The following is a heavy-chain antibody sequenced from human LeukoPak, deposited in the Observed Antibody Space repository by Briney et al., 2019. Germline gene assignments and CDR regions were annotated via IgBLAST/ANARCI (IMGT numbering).Heavy chain of an antibody. CDR2: IKQDGSEK. CDR3: AKVHLRFLYYFDY. Sequence: PGGSLRLSCAASGFTFSTYWMSWVRQAPGKGLEWVANIKQDGSEKYYVDSVKGRFTISRDNAKNSLYLQMNSLRAEDTAVYYCAKVHLRFLYYFDYWDQGTLVTVSS. CDR1: GFTFSTYW. J-gene: IGHJ4*02. D-gene: IGHD3-16*01. V-gene: IGHV3-7*03.